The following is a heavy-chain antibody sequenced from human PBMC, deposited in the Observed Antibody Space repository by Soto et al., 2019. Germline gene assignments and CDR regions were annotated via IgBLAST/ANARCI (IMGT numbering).Heavy chain of an antibody. J-gene: IGHJ6*02. D-gene: IGHD3-16*01. CDR2: ISSRSSYI. CDR1: GFTFSIYS. V-gene: IGHV3-21*01. Sequence: EVQLVESGGGLVKPGGSLRLSCAASGFTFSIYSMNWVRQAPGKGLEWVSSISSRSSYIYYADSVKGRFTISRDNAKHSLYMQMNSLRAEDTAVYYCARGDVGDYYGMDVWGQGTTVTVSS. CDR3: ARGDVGDYYGMDV.